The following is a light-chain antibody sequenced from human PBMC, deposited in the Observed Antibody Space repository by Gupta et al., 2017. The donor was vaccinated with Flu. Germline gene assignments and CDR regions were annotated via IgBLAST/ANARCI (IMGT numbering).Light chain of an antibody. CDR1: QSISYW. V-gene: IGKV1-5*03. CDR2: KAS. J-gene: IGKJ4*01. Sequence: GDRVTITCRASQSISYWLAWYQQKPGKAPKLLIYKASNLETGVPSRFSGSGSGTEFTLTISSLQTDDFATYYCQQYNDYSLTFGGGTKVEI. CDR3: QQYNDYSLT.